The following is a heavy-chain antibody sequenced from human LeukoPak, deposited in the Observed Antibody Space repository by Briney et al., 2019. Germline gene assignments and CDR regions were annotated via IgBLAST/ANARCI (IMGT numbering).Heavy chain of an antibody. D-gene: IGHD1-7*01. CDR3: ARLITGTTRGWDYYYYMDV. V-gene: IGHV5-51*01. J-gene: IGHJ6*03. Sequence: GESLKISCKGSGYSFTSYWIGWVRQMPGKGLEWMGIIYPGDSDTRYSPSFQGQVTISADKSISTAYLQWSSLKASDTAMYYCARLITGTTRGWDYYYYMDVWGKGTTVTVSS. CDR1: GYSFTSYW. CDR2: IYPGDSDT.